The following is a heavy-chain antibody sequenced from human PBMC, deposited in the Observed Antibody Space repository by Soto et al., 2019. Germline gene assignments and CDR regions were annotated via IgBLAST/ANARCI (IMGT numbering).Heavy chain of an antibody. J-gene: IGHJ2*01. D-gene: IGHD2-2*01. Sequence: EVQLLESGGGLVQPGGSLRLSCVGSGFTFINYAMNWVRQTPGKGLEWVSGISGGGDRTFDADSVKGRFTISRDNSKNTVNLQMNILRADDTAVYYCARKVLGSTSRPDWWYFDLWGRGTLVTVSS. CDR2: ISGGGDRT. CDR3: ARKVLGSTSRPDWWYFDL. CDR1: GFTFINYA. V-gene: IGHV3-23*01.